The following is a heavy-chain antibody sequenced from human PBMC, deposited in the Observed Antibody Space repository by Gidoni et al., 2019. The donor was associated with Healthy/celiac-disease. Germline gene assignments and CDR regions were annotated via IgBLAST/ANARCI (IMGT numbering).Heavy chain of an antibody. J-gene: IGHJ4*02. D-gene: IGHD3-22*01. V-gene: IGHV3-15*07. CDR1: GFTFSTAW. Sequence: EVQLVESGGGLVKPGGSLRLSCAASGFTFSTAWMNWVRQAPGKGLEWVGRMKSKTDGGTTDYAAPVKGRFTISRDDSKNTLYLQMNSLKTEDTAVYYCTTEGYDSSGYYWLDYWGQGTLVTVSS. CDR3: TTEGYDSSGYYWLDY. CDR2: MKSKTDGGTT.